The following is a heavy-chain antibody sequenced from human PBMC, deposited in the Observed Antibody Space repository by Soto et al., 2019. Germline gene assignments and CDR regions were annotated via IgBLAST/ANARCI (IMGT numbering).Heavy chain of an antibody. D-gene: IGHD3-22*01. CDR1: GFTFGDYA. CDR3: TRAEKVNDYYDSSGYYATFDY. V-gene: IGHV3-49*05. CDR2: IRSKAYGGTT. Sequence: KTGGSLRLSCTASGFTFGDYAMSWFRQAPGKGLEWVGFIRSKAYGGTTEYAASVKGRFTISRDDSKSIAYLQMNSLKTEDTAVYYCTRAEKVNDYYDSSGYYATFDYWGQGTLVTVSS. J-gene: IGHJ4*02.